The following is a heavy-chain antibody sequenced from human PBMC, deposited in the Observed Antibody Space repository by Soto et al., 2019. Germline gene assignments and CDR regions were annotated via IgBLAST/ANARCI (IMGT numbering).Heavy chain of an antibody. CDR2: ISGSGGST. Sequence: GGSLRLSCAASGFTFSSYAMSWVRQAPGKGLEWVSAISGSGGSTYYADSVKGRFTISRDNSKNTLYLQMNSLRAEDTAVYYCAKDKKMGVGATPINWFDPWGQGTLVTVSS. CDR3: AKDKKMGVGATPINWFDP. D-gene: IGHD1-26*01. V-gene: IGHV3-23*01. J-gene: IGHJ5*02. CDR1: GFTFSSYA.